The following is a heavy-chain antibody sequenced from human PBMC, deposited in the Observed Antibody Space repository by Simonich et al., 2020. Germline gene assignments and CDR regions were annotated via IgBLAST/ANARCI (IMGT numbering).Heavy chain of an antibody. V-gene: IGHV4-34*01. CDR1: GGSFSGYY. CDR2: INHSGRT. Sequence: QVQLQQWGAGLLKPSETLSLTCAVYGGSFSGYYWSWIRQPPGKGLEWIGEINHSGRTNYNPSLKSRVTISVDTSKNQFSLKLSSVTAADTAVYYCARRANWNWYFDLWGRGTLVTVSS. D-gene: IGHD1-1*01. J-gene: IGHJ2*01. CDR3: ARRANWNWYFDL.